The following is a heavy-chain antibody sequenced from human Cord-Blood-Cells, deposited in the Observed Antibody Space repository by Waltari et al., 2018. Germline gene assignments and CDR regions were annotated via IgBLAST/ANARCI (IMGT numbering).Heavy chain of an antibody. CDR3: ARDPSIAVAGTGYFDY. V-gene: IGHV1-2*04. D-gene: IGHD6-19*01. J-gene: IGHJ4*02. CDR2: INPNSGGT. CDR1: GYTFTGYY. Sequence: QAQLVQSGAEVKKPGASVKVSCTASGYTFTGYYMHWVQQAPGQGLEWMGWINPNSGGTNYAQKFQGWVTMTRDTSISTAYMELSRLRSDDTAVYYCARDPSIAVAGTGYFDYWGQGTLVTVSS.